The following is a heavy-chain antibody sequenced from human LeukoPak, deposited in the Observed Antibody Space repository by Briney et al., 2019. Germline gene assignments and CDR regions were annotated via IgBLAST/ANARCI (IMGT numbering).Heavy chain of an antibody. CDR1: GFTFSNAW. D-gene: IGHD2-15*01. V-gene: IGHV3-15*01. CDR3: TTDRGGVS. CDR2: IKSITDGGTT. J-gene: IGHJ4*02. Sequence: GGSLRLSCAASGFTFSNAWMSWVRQAPGKGLEWVGRIKSITDGGTTDYAAPVKGRFTISRDDSKNTLYLQMNSLKTEDTAVYYCTTDRGGVSWGQGTLVTVSS.